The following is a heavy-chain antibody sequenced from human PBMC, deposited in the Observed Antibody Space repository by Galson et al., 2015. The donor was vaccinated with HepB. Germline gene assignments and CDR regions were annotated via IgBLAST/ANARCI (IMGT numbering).Heavy chain of an antibody. CDR2: ITSNGGRT. J-gene: IGHJ4*02. Sequence: SLRLSCAASGFTFSRYAMTWVRQAPGKGLEWISSITSNGGRTFYTNSVKGRFTLSRDNSRNTVVLQLSSLRPEDTAVSYCAKDGIMVSNNPYQLHFWGQGTLVSVPS. V-gene: IGHV3-23*01. CDR1: GFTFSRYA. CDR3: AKDGIMVSNNPYQLHF. D-gene: IGHD2-8*01.